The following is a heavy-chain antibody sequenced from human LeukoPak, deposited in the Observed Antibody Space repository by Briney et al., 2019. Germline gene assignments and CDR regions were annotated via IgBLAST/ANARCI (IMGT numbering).Heavy chain of an antibody. D-gene: IGHD3-9*01. CDR3: AKDATYDILTGYFDY. J-gene: IGHJ4*02. CDR2: ISGNSGSI. Sequence: GGSLRLSCAASGFTFADYAMHWVRHAPGKGLEWVSGISGNSGSIGYADSVKGRFTISRDNAKNSLYLQMNSLRAEDTALYYCAKDATYDILTGYFDYWGQGTLVTVSS. CDR1: GFTFADYA. V-gene: IGHV3-9*01.